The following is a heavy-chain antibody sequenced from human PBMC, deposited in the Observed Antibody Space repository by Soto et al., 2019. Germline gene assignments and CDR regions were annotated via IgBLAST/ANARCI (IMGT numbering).Heavy chain of an antibody. CDR2: ISGSGTGT. D-gene: IGHD4-17*01. J-gene: IGHJ4*02. Sequence: EVQLLDSGGGLVQPGGSLRLSCAASGFTFSNYAMNWVRQAPGKGLEWVSAISGSGTGTDYADSVKGRFTISRDNSKNPLYLQMNSLRAEDTAVYYLAKGPLRHYYVDYWGQGTLVTVSS. CDR3: AKGPLRHYYVDY. CDR1: GFTFSNYA. V-gene: IGHV3-23*01.